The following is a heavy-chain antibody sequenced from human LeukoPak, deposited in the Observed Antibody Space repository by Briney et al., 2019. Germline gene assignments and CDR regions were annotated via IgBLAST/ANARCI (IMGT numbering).Heavy chain of an antibody. V-gene: IGHV3-21*01. D-gene: IGHD5-12*01. CDR3: AKDVMVATGGGY. J-gene: IGHJ4*02. CDR1: GFTFSSYS. Sequence: GGSLRLSCAASGFTFSSYSMNWVRQAPGKGLEWVSSISSSSYIYYADSVKGRFTISRDNAKNSLYLQMNSLRAEDTAVYYCAKDVMVATGGGYWGQGTLVTVSS. CDR2: ISSSSYI.